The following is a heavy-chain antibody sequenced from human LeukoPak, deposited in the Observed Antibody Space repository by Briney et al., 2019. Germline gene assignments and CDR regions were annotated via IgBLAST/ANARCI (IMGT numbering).Heavy chain of an antibody. CDR1: GGSISSSSYY. Sequence: PSETLSLTRTVSGGSISSSSYYWGWIRQPPGKGLEWIGSIYYSGSTYYNPSLKSRVTMSVDTSKNQFSLKLSSVPVADTAVYYCARVVWFGDNGAFDIWGQGTMVTVSS. V-gene: IGHV4-39*07. CDR3: ARVVWFGDNGAFDI. D-gene: IGHD3-10*01. CDR2: IYYSGST. J-gene: IGHJ3*02.